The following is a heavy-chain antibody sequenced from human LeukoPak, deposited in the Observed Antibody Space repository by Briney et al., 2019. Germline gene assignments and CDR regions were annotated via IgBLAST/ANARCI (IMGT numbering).Heavy chain of an antibody. CDR1: GGSISSYY. Sequence: SETLSLTCTVSGGSISSYYWSWIRQPPGKGLEWIGYIYYSGSTNYNPSLKSRVTISVDTSKNQFSLKLSSVTAADTGVYYCAGAGVVYDSSGYYVGWFDPWGQGTLVTVSS. D-gene: IGHD3-22*01. V-gene: IGHV4-59*01. CDR3: AGAGVVYDSSGYYVGWFDP. J-gene: IGHJ5*02. CDR2: IYYSGST.